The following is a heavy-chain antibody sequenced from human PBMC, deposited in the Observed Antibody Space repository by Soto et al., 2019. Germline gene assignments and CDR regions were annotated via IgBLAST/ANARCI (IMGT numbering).Heavy chain of an antibody. CDR2: INHSGST. Sequence: QVQLQQWGAGLLKPSETLSLTCAVYGGSFSGYYWSWIRQPPGKGLEWIGEINHSGSTNYNPSLKSRVTISVDTSKNQFSLKLSSVTAADTAVYYCARGGRRFGELGYWGQGTLVTVSS. J-gene: IGHJ4*02. CDR1: GGSFSGYY. CDR3: ARGGRRFGELGY. D-gene: IGHD3-10*01. V-gene: IGHV4-34*01.